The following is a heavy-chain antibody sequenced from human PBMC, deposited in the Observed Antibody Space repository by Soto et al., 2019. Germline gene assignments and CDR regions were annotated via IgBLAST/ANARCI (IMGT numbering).Heavy chain of an antibody. V-gene: IGHV6-1*01. Sequence: QTLSLTCAISGDNISSNSAARNWIRQSPSRGLEWLGRTYYRSRWSSDYAESVKGRITINPDTSKNQFSLLLNSVTPEDTAVYFCARCIAVGGSNWFDPWGQGNQVTVSS. CDR1: GDNISSNSAA. CDR3: ARCIAVGGSNWFDP. J-gene: IGHJ5*02. D-gene: IGHD6-19*01. CDR2: TYYRSRWSS.